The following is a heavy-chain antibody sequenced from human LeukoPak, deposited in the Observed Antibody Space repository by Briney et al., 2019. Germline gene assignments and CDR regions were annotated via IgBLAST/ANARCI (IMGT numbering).Heavy chain of an antibody. D-gene: IGHD3-22*01. Sequence: SQTLSLTCTVSGGSISSGSYYWSWIRQPAGKGLEWIGRIYTSGSINYNPSLKSRVTISVDTSKNQFSLKLSSVTAADTAVYYCARSRLPRIYYDSSADNMYYFDYWGQGTLVTVSS. CDR2: IYTSGSI. CDR3: ARSRLPRIYYDSSADNMYYFDY. CDR1: GGSISSGSYY. J-gene: IGHJ4*02. V-gene: IGHV4-61*02.